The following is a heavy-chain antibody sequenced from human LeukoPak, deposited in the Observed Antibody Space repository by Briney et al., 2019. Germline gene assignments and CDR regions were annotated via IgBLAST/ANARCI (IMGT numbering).Heavy chain of an antibody. CDR1: GYTFTSYA. Sequence: ASVKVSCKASGYTFTSYAMHWVRQAPGQRLEWMGWINAGNGNTKYAQKFQGRVTITRDTSASTAYMELSSLRSEDTAVYYCARERGGIAAAATGWFDPWGQGTLVTVSS. D-gene: IGHD6-13*01. J-gene: IGHJ5*02. CDR3: ARERGGIAAAATGWFDP. CDR2: INAGNGNT. V-gene: IGHV1-3*01.